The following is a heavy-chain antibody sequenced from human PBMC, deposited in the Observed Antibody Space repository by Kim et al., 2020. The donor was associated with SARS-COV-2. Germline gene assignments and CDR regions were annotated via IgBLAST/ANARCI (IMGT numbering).Heavy chain of an antibody. CDR2: ISGSGGST. Sequence: GGSLRLSCAASGFTFSSYAMSWVRQAPGKGLEWVSAISGSGGSTYYADSVKGRFTISRDNSKNTLYLQMNSLRAEDTAVYYCVVTMVRGVIITEVVDYWGQGTLVTVSS. CDR3: VVTMVRGVIITEVVDY. V-gene: IGHV3-23*01. J-gene: IGHJ4*02. D-gene: IGHD3-10*01. CDR1: GFTFSSYA.